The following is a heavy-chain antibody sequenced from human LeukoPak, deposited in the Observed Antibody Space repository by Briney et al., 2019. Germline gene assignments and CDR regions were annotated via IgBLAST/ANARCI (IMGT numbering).Heavy chain of an antibody. D-gene: IGHD1-26*01. J-gene: IGHJ4*02. V-gene: IGHV3-7*01. CDR3: ARGGSSRFGY. CDR1: YW. CDR2: IKEGGSEK. Sequence: YWMXWXXXAPGKGLEWVANIKEGGSEKYYVESVKGRFTISRDNAKNSLFLQMSSLRGEDTAMYYCARGGSSRFGYWGQGTLVTVSS.